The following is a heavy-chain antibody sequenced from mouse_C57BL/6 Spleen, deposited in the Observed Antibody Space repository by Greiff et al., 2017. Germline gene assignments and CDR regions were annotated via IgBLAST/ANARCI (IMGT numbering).Heavy chain of an antibody. Sequence: QVQLQQPGAELVRPGSSVKLSCKASGYTFTSYWMDWVKQRPGQGLEWIGNIYPSDSETHYNQKFKDKATLTVDKSSSTAYMQLSSLTSEDSAVYYCAREDYGNYVGFAYWGQGTLVTVSA. J-gene: IGHJ3*01. CDR1: GYTFTSYW. CDR2: IYPSDSET. CDR3: AREDYGNYVGFAY. D-gene: IGHD2-1*01. V-gene: IGHV1-61*01.